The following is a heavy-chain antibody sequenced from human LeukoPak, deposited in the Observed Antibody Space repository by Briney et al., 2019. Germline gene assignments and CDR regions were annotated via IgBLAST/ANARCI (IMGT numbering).Heavy chain of an antibody. Sequence: SETLSLTCTVSGGSISSHYWSWVRQPPGKGLEWIGYTYDSGSTNYNPSLKSRVTISVDTSKNQFSLKLSSVTAADTAVYYCARLVAYCSSTSCSDYWGQGTLVTVSS. J-gene: IGHJ4*02. CDR2: TYDSGST. V-gene: IGHV4-59*11. CDR1: GGSISSHY. CDR3: ARLVAYCSSTSCSDY. D-gene: IGHD2-2*01.